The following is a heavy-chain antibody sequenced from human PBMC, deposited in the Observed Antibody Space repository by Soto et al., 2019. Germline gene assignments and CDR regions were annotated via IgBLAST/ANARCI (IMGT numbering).Heavy chain of an antibody. J-gene: IGHJ4*02. CDR3: ASSGGGEDY. CDR2: VYHSGST. D-gene: IGHD3-16*01. V-gene: IGHV4-4*02. CDR1: GDSISTNHW. Sequence: QVQLQESGPGLVKPSGTLSLTCAVSGDSISTNHWWTWVRQPPGKGLEWIGEVYHSGSTNYSPSLKSRVVISVDMSNNLFSLTLTSGPAADTAVYYCASSGGGEDYWGQGTLVTVSS.